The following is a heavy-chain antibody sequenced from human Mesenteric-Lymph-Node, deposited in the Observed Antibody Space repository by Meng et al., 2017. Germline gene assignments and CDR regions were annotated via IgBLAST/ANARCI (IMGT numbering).Heavy chain of an antibody. CDR1: GFSFSTYW. CDR3: AREGSVTTDY. V-gene: IGHV3-74*01. J-gene: IGHJ4*02. D-gene: IGHD4-17*01. CDR2: INTVGSTT. Sequence: VQLVESGGGVVQPGGSLRLSCAVSGFSFSTYWMHWVRQAPGKGLVCVSHINTVGSTTTYADSVKGRFTISRDNAKNTLYLQMNSLTAEDTAVYYCAREGSVTTDYWGQGTLVTVSS.